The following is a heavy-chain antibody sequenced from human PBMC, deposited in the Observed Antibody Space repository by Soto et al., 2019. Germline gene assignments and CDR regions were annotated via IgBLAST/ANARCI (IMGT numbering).Heavy chain of an antibody. Sequence: EVQLLESGGGLVQPGGSLRLSCAASGFTFSSYAMSWVRQAPGKGLEWVSAISGSGGSTYYTDSVKGRFTISRDNSKNTLYLQMNSLRAEDTAVYYCAKDLGYSYGYFDYWGQGTLVTVSS. J-gene: IGHJ4*02. CDR1: GFTFSSYA. D-gene: IGHD5-18*01. CDR3: AKDLGYSYGYFDY. CDR2: ISGSGGST. V-gene: IGHV3-23*01.